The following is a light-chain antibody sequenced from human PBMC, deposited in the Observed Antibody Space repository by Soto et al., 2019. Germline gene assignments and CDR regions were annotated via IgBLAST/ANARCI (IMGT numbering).Light chain of an antibody. V-gene: IGKV3-20*01. Sequence: EIVLTQSPCTLSLSPGERATLSCRASQSVSGYLAWYQQKPGQAPWLLIYDVSSRATGIPARFSGSGSGTDFTLTISRLEPEDFAVYYCQQYGSSPLTFGGGTKVDIK. CDR3: QQYGSSPLT. J-gene: IGKJ4*01. CDR2: DVS. CDR1: QSVSGY.